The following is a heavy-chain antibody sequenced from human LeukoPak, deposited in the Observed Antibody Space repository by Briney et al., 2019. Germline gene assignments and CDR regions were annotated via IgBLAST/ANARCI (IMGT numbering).Heavy chain of an antibody. Sequence: PGGSLRLSCAASGFTFDDYAMHWVRQAPGKGLEWVSGISWNSGSIGYADSVKGRFTISRDNAKNSLYLQMNSLRAEDTALYYCAKDTVRFGELLFPFFDYWGQGTPVTVSS. CDR3: AKDTVRFGELLFPFFDY. CDR2: ISWNSGSI. D-gene: IGHD3-10*01. J-gene: IGHJ4*02. V-gene: IGHV3-9*01. CDR1: GFTFDDYA.